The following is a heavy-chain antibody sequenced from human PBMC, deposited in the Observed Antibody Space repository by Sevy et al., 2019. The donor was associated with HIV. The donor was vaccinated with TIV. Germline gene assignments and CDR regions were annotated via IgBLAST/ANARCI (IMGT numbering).Heavy chain of an antibody. CDR1: GFIFSSYG. CDR3: AKGPFLGQKDGAFEV. V-gene: IGHV3-30*02. CDR2: IRDDGFTK. J-gene: IGHJ3*01. Sequence: GGSLRLSCATSGFIFSSYGMHWVRQAPGKGLEWVAFIRDDGFTKYYLDSVKGRFTISRDTSKNTLYLQMNNLSTDDTSLYYCAKGPFLGQKDGAFEVWGQGTMVTVSS. D-gene: IGHD7-27*01.